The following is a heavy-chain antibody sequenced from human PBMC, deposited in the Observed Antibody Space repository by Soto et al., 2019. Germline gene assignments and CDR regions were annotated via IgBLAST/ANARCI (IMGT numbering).Heavy chain of an antibody. CDR2: ISGSGGTT. CDR3: VKNKGGGWGYYFAF. V-gene: IGHV3-23*01. D-gene: IGHD6-19*01. CDR1: GFTFSTYA. Sequence: GGSLRLSCAASGFTFSTYAMSWVRQAPGKGLEWVSVISGSGGTTYYADSVKGRFTISRDNSKNTLYLQMDSLRAEDTAVYYCVKNKGGGWGYYFAFWGQGTLVTVSS. J-gene: IGHJ4*02.